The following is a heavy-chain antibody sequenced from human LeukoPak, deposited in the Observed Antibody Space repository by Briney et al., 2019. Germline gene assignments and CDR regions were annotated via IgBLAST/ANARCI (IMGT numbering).Heavy chain of an antibody. CDR1: GGSISSGDYY. J-gene: IGHJ5*02. V-gene: IGHV4-30-4*01. Sequence: SQTLSLTCTVSGGSISSGDYYWSWIRQPAGKGLEWIGYIYYSGSTYYNPSLKSRVTISVDTSKNQFSLKLSSVTAADTAVYYCARGPPYYGDYSGYNWFDPWGQGTLVTVSS. D-gene: IGHD4-17*01. CDR2: IYYSGST. CDR3: ARGPPYYGDYSGYNWFDP.